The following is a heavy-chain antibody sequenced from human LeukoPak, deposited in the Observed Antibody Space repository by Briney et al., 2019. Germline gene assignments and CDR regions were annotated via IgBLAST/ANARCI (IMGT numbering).Heavy chain of an antibody. Sequence: GESLKISCKGSGYSFTSYWIGWVRQMPGKGLEWMGIIYPGDSDTRYSPSFQGQVTISADKSISTAYLQWSSLKASDTAIYYCARLEHNRMSPYYYMDVWGKGTTVTVAS. CDR3: ARLEHNRMSPYYYMDV. CDR1: GYSFTSYW. J-gene: IGHJ6*03. V-gene: IGHV5-51*01. D-gene: IGHD1-14*01. CDR2: IYPGDSDT.